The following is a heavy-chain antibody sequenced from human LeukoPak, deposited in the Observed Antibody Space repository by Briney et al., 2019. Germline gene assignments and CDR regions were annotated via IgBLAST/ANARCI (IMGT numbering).Heavy chain of an antibody. V-gene: IGHV4-4*07. CDR1: GGSISSYY. CDR2: IYTSGST. Sequence: PSETLSLTCTVSGGSISSYYWSWIRQPPGKGLEWIGRIYTSGSTNYNPSLKSQVTMSVDTSKNQCSLKLSSVTAADTAVYYCARTGATLGKYYFDYWGQGTLVTVSS. D-gene: IGHD1-26*01. CDR3: ARTGATLGKYYFDY. J-gene: IGHJ4*02.